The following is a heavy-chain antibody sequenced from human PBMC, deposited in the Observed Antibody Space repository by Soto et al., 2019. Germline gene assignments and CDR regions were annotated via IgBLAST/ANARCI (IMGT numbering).Heavy chain of an antibody. J-gene: IGHJ4*02. CDR2: IYYSGST. V-gene: IGHV4-59*01. Sequence: PSETLSLTCTVSGGSISSYYWSWIRQPPGKGLEWIGYIYYSGSTNYNPSLKSRVTISVDTSKNQFSLKLSSVTAADTAVYYCARMRNNLTGYPGYFDYWGQGTLVTVSA. D-gene: IGHD3-9*01. CDR1: GGSISSYY. CDR3: ARMRNNLTGYPGYFDY.